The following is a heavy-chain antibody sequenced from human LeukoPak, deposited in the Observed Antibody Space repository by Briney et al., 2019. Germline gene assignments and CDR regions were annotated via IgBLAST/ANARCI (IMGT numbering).Heavy chain of an antibody. CDR3: ARFVRMYYYDSSDSPDYFDY. J-gene: IGHJ4*02. CDR2: IYYSGST. V-gene: IGHV4-59*01. Sequence: SETLSLTCTVSGGSISTYYWSWIRQPPGKGLEWIGYIYYSGSTNYNPSLKSRVSISVDTSKNQFTLKLSSVTAADTAVYYCARFVRMYYYDSSDSPDYFDYWGQGTPVTVSS. CDR1: GGSISTYY. D-gene: IGHD3-22*01.